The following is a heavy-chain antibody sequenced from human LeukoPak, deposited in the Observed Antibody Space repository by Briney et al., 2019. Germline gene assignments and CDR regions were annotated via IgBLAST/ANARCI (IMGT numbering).Heavy chain of an antibody. J-gene: IGHJ4*02. D-gene: IGHD2-8*02. V-gene: IGHV1-18*01. CDR2: ISAYNGNT. CDR3: AGSLGYCTSDSCYLKY. CDR1: GYTFTSYG. Sequence: GASVKVSCKASGYTFTSYGISWVRQAPGQGLEWMGWISAYNGNTNYAQKLQGRVTMTTDTSTSTAYMELRSLRSDDTAVYYCAGSLGYCTSDSCYLKYWGQGTLVTVSS.